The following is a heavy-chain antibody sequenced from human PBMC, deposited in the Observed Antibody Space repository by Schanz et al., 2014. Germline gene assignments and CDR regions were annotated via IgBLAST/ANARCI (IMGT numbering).Heavy chain of an antibody. D-gene: IGHD2-8*02. Sequence: VQLVESGGGVVQPGRSLRLSCAASGFTFSTHAMHWVRQAPGKGLEWVALVSSDGNNDYYTDSVKGRFTISRDNSKNTVHLQMNSLRAEDTAVYYCAKSLESCPGGRCSRGYFDYWGQGTLVTV. CDR2: VSSDGNND. J-gene: IGHJ4*02. V-gene: IGHV3-30*18. CDR1: GFTFSTHA. CDR3: AKSLESCPGGRCSRGYFDY.